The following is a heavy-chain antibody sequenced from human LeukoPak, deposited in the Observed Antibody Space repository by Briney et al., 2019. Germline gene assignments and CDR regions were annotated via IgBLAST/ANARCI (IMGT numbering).Heavy chain of an antibody. CDR3: ARGIRGKWISRGAFDI. CDR1: GGSISSYY. CDR2: IYYSGST. Sequence: SETLSLTCTVSGGSISSYYWSWIRQPPGKGLEWIGYIYYSGSTNYNPSLKSRVTISVDTSKNQFSLKLSSVTAADTAVYYCARGIRGKWISRGAFDIWGQGTMVTVSS. V-gene: IGHV4-59*01. D-gene: IGHD2-2*03. J-gene: IGHJ3*02.